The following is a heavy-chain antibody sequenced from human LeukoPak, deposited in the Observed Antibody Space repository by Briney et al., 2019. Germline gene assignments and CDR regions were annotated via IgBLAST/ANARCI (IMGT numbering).Heavy chain of an antibody. V-gene: IGHV3-30*02. J-gene: IGHJ3*02. CDR1: GFTFSSYG. CDR3: ASIYYDFWSGYYPGAFDI. Sequence: GGSLRLSCAASGFTFSSYGMHWVRQAPGKGLEWVAFIRYDGSNKYYADSVKGRFTISRDNSKNTLYLQMNSLRAEDTAVYYCASIYYDFWSGYYPGAFDIWGQGTMVTVSS. D-gene: IGHD3-3*01. CDR2: IRYDGSNK.